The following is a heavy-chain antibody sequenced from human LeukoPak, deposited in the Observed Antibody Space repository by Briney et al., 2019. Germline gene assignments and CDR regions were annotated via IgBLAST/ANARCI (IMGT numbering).Heavy chain of an antibody. J-gene: IGHJ6*02. CDR2: VYYSGTT. CDR1: GASFNSNSYY. Sequence: HPLETLSLTCTVSGASFNSNSYYWGWIRQPPGKGLEWIGSVYYSGTTYYNTSLESRVTISVDTSKNQFSLKLSSVTAADTAVYYCARHRQYYYYYGMDVWGQGTTVTVSS. V-gene: IGHV4-39*07. CDR3: ARHRQYYYYYGMDV. D-gene: IGHD2-21*01.